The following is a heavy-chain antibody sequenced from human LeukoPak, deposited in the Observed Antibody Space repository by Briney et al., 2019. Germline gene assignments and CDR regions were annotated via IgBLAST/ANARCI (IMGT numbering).Heavy chain of an antibody. D-gene: IGHD3-22*01. V-gene: IGHV3-74*01. CDR1: GFTFSSYA. J-gene: IGHJ5*02. CDR3: ARDLGQYYDTSDNWFDP. CDR2: INSDGINT. Sequence: PGGSLRLSCAASGFTFSSYAMSWVRQAPGKGLVWVSRINSDGINTSYADSVKGRFTISRDNAKNTLNLQMNSLRAEDTAVYYCARDLGQYYDTSDNWFDPWGQRTLVTVSS.